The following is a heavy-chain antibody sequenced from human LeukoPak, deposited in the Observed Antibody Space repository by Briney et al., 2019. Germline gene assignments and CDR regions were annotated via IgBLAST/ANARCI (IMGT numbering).Heavy chain of an antibody. J-gene: IGHJ3*02. CDR3: ASGQDYYGSGRGDGFDI. V-gene: IGHV1-18*01. Sequence: ASVKVSCKASGYTFTNYGISWVRQAPGQGLEWMGWISAYNGNTNYAQKLQGRVTMTTDTSTSTAYMELRSLRSEDTAVYYCASGQDYYGSGRGDGFDIWGQGTMVTVSS. CDR2: ISAYNGNT. D-gene: IGHD3-10*01. CDR1: GYTFTNYG.